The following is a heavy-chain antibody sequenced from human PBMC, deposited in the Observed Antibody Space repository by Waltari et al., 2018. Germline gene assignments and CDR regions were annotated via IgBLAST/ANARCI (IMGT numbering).Heavy chain of an antibody. CDR1: GGSLSSIGYY. D-gene: IGHD4-17*01. V-gene: IGHV4-39*01. CDR3: ARRRTTVTTYYFDY. CDR2: IDYSGST. Sequence: QLQLQESGPGLVKPSETLSLTCTVSGGSLSSIGYYWGWLRQPPGKGLEWIGRIDYSGSTYYNPSLQSRVTISVDTSKNQFSLKLSSVTAADTAVFFCARRRTTVTTYYFDYWGQGTLVTVSS. J-gene: IGHJ4*02.